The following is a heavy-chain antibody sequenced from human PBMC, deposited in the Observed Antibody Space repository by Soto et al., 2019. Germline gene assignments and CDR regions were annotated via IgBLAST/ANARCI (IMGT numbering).Heavy chain of an antibody. J-gene: IGHJ4*02. CDR1: GGSVSSGSYY. V-gene: IGHV4-61*01. Sequence: PSETLSLTCTVSGGSVSSGSYYWSWIRQPPGKGLEWIGYIYYSGSTNYNPSLKSRVTISVDTSKNQFSLKLSSVTAADTAVYYCARAVGSGSYRRDYWGQGTLVTVSS. D-gene: IGHD1-26*01. CDR3: ARAVGSGSYRRDY. CDR2: IYYSGST.